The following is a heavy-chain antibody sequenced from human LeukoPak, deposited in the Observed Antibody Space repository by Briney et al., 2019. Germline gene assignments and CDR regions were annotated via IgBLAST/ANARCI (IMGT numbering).Heavy chain of an antibody. J-gene: IGHJ6*03. D-gene: IGHD2-2*01. CDR3: ARFSAHQLRSGYYYYMDV. Sequence: EALSLTCTVSGGSIRSYYWSWVRQPPGKGLEYIGHIYYTGSTDYNPSLKSRVTMSLDTSKNQLSLKLSSVTAADTAVYSCARFSAHQLRSGYYYYMDVWGKGTTVTVSS. CDR2: IYYTGST. CDR1: GGSIRSYY. V-gene: IGHV4-59*01.